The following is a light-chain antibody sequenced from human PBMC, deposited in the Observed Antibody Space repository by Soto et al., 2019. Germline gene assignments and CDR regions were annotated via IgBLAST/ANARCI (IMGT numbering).Light chain of an antibody. CDR2: DVN. Sequence: QSVLTQPPSASGSPGQSVAISCSGTSSDVGGYNYVSWYQQHPGKAPKLMIYDVNKRPSGVPDRFSGSKSGNTASLTVSGLQAEDEADYYRISYAGSNKPAFGGGTKLTVL. CDR1: SSDVGGYNY. V-gene: IGLV2-8*01. CDR3: ISYAGSNKPA. J-gene: IGLJ2*01.